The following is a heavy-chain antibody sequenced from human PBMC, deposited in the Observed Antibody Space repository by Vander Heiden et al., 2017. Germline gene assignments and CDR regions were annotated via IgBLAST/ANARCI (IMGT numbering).Heavy chain of an antibody. Sequence: EVQLVQSGAEVKKPGESLRISCKGSGYRLTSYLISWVRQMPGKGLEWMGRIDPSDSYTNYSPSFQGHVTISADKSISTAYLQWSSLKASDTAMYYCARQWELQSPPLSWGQGTLVTVSS. CDR2: IDPSDSYT. J-gene: IGHJ5*02. CDR1: GYRLTSYL. V-gene: IGHV5-10-1*03. D-gene: IGHD1-26*01. CDR3: ARQWELQSPPLS.